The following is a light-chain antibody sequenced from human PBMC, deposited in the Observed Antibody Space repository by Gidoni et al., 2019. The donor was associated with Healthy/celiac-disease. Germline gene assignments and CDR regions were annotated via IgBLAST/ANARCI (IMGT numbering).Light chain of an antibody. Sequence: IQMTQSQSSLSASVGDRVTITFQASQDISNYLNWYQQKPGKAPKLLIYDASNLETGVPSRFSGSGSGTDFTFTISSLQPEDIATYYCQQYDNLPPLTFGGGTKVEIK. CDR1: QDISNY. J-gene: IGKJ4*01. CDR2: DAS. V-gene: IGKV1-33*01. CDR3: QQYDNLPPLT.